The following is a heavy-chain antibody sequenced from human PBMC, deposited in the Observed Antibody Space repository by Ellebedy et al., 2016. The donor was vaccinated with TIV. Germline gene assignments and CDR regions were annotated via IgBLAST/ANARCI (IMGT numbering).Heavy chain of an antibody. V-gene: IGHV3-74*01. D-gene: IGHD1-26*01. CDR3: ARDRGSHDGFDI. J-gene: IGHJ3*02. Sequence: PGGSLRLSCAASGFTFSQYWMHWVRQGPGKGLVWVSRISSDGSSTWYADSVKGRFTFSRDNGQNTLYLQMNSLRAEDTAVYYCARDRGSHDGFDIWGQGTMVTVSS. CDR1: GFTFSQYW. CDR2: ISSDGSST.